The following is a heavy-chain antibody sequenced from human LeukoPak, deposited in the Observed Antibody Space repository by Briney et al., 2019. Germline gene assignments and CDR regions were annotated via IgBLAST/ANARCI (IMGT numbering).Heavy chain of an antibody. CDR3: ARDLRKGRYFDY. CDR1: GFTFSTYG. D-gene: IGHD3-10*01. J-gene: IGHJ4*02. CDR2: ISSDGSNK. V-gene: IGHV3-30*03. Sequence: GGSLRLSCAASGFTFSTYGMHWVRQASGKGLEWVALISSDGSNKDYADSVKGRFTISRDNSKNTLYVQMDSLRAEDTAVYYCARDLRKGRYFDYWGQGTLVTVSS.